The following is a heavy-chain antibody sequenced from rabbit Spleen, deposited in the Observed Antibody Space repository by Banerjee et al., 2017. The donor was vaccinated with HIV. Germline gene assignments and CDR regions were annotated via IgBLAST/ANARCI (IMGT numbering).Heavy chain of an antibody. CDR1: GFSFSSSYW. Sequence: QEQLEESGGDLVKPEGSLTLTCTASGFSFSSSYWISWVRQAPGKGLEWIACIYTGITGITWYASWVNGRFTISRSTSLNTVDLKMTSLTAADTATYFCARAYSGGNWALNLWGPGTLVTVS. CDR3: ARAYSGGNWALNL. V-gene: IGHV1S43*01. CDR2: IYTGITGIT. D-gene: IGHD1-1*01. J-gene: IGHJ4*01.